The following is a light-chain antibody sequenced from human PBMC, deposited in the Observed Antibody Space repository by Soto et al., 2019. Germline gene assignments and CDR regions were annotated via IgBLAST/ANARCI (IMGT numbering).Light chain of an antibody. CDR3: QKYNSDPLT. CDR2: AAS. CDR1: QGISNY. V-gene: IGKV1-27*01. J-gene: IGKJ3*01. Sequence: DIQMTQSPSSLAASLGNRVTITCRASQGISNYLAWYQQKTGKVPKLLIYAASTLQSGVPSRFSGSGSGTDCTLTISSLQPEDVSTYYCQKYNSDPLTFGPGTKVDIK.